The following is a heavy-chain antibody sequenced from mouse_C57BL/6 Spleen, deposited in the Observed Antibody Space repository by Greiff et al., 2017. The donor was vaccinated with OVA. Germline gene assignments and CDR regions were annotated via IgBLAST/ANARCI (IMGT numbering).Heavy chain of an antibody. D-gene: IGHD1-1*01. V-gene: IGHV1-64*01. Sequence: QVQLQQPGAELVKPGASVTLSCKASGYTFTSYWMHWVKQRPGHGLEWIGMIHPNSGSPNYNEKFKSKATLTVDKSSSTAYMQLSSLTSEDSAVYYCARRHGSSYNYAMDYWGQGTSVTVSS. CDR3: ARRHGSSYNYAMDY. CDR1: GYTFTSYW. CDR2: IHPNSGSP. J-gene: IGHJ4*01.